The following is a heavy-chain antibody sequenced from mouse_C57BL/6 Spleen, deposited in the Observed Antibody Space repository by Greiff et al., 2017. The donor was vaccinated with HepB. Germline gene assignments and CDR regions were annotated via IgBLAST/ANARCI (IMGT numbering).Heavy chain of an antibody. CDR1: GYAFSSYW. CDR3: ARGGASDGYSYWYFDV. V-gene: IGHV1-80*01. J-gene: IGHJ1*03. CDR2: IYPGDGDT. D-gene: IGHD2-3*01. Sequence: QVQLQQSGAELVKPGASVKISCKASGYAFSSYWMNWVKQRPGKGLEWIGQIYPGDGDTNYNGKFKGKATLTADKSSSTAYMQLSSLTSEDSAVYFCARGGASDGYSYWYFDVWGTGTTVTVSS.